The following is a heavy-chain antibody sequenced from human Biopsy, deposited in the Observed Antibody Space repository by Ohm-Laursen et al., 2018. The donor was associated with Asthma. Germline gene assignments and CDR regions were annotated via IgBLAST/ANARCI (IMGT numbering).Heavy chain of an antibody. V-gene: IGHV1-3*01. CDR3: ARTYYDFLTGQVNDAFAM. J-gene: IGHJ3*02. D-gene: IGHD3-9*01. CDR1: GYTFISYA. Sequence: ATVKISCKASGYTFISYAIHWVRQAPGQRLEWMGWINAGNGNTKYSQKFQGRVTITRDTSASTAYMDLSSLRSEDTTVYYCARTYYDFLTGQVNDAFAMWGQGTMVTVSS. CDR2: INAGNGNT.